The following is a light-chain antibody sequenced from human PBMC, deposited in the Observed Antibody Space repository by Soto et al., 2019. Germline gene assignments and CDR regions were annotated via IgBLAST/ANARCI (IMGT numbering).Light chain of an antibody. V-gene: IGLV1-44*01. J-gene: IGLJ1*01. Sequence: QSVLTQPPSASGTPGQRVTISCSGSSSNIGSNTVDWYQLLPGTAPKLLIYGNDHRPSGVPDRFSGSKSGTSASLAISGLQSEDEADYSCAAWDDSLNGLYVFGTGTKLTVL. CDR3: AAWDDSLNGLYV. CDR2: GND. CDR1: SSNIGSNT.